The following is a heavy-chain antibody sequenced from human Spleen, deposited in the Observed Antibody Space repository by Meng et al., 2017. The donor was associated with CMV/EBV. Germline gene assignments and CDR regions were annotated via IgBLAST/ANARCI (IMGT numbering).Heavy chain of an antibody. CDR1: GFTFSSSA. CDR3: AKDLGGGGYGMDV. V-gene: IGHV1-58*01. D-gene: IGHD3-16*01. CDR2: IVVGSANT. J-gene: IGHJ6*02. Sequence: VSCKASGFTFSSSAVHWVRQARGQSLEWIGWIVVGSANTNYAQKFQNRVTITRDMSTSTAYMDLSSLTSEDTAVYYCAKDLGGGGYGMDVWGQGTTVTVSS.